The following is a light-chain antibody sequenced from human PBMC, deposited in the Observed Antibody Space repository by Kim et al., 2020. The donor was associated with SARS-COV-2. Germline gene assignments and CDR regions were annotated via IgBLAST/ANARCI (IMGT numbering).Light chain of an antibody. CDR3: QQYRSTPRT. J-gene: IGKJ4*02. CDR2: GAS. CDR1: QSVSSSY. V-gene: IGKV3-20*01. Sequence: EIVLTQSPGTLSLSPGERATLSCRASQSVSSSYLAWYQQKPGQAPRLVIYGASSRATGIPDRFSGSGSGTDFTLTISRLEPEDFAVYYCQQYRSTPRTFGRGTKVDIK.